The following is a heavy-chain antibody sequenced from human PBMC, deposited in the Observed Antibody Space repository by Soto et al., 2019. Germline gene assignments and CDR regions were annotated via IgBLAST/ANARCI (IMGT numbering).Heavy chain of an antibody. V-gene: IGHV1-2*02. Sequence: GASVKVSCKTSGYFFNDYHMHWVRKAPGQGLEWMGWINPKNGDTNYAQKFQDRVTMTRDTSISTVYIELSRLTSDETAVYYCARGEGGSNIAAVLMDTWGQGTLVTVSS. J-gene: IGHJ5*02. CDR3: ARGEGGSNIAAVLMDT. D-gene: IGHD3-16*01. CDR2: INPKNGDT. CDR1: GYFFNDYH.